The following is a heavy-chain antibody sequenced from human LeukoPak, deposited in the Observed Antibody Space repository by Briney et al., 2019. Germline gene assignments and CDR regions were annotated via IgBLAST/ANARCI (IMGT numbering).Heavy chain of an antibody. CDR3: AKSSLLEWLSRQSWFVP. CDR1: GFSFSTST. Sequence: KPGGSLRLSCAASGFSFSTSTMSWFRQAPGKGLEWVSSISSSSNHIYYADSVKGRFTISRDNATNSLYLQMNSLRAEDTAVYYCAKSSLLEWLSRQSWFVPWGQGTLVTVSS. V-gene: IGHV3-21*01. D-gene: IGHD3-3*01. J-gene: IGHJ5*02. CDR2: ISSSSNHI.